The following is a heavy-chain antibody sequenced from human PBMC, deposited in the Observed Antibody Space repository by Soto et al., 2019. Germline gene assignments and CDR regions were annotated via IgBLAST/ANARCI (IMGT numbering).Heavy chain of an antibody. D-gene: IGHD2-15*01. CDR2: IIPIFGTA. J-gene: IGHJ4*02. Sequence: QVQLVQSGAEVKKPGSSVKVSCKASGGTFSSYAISWVRQAPGQGLEWMGGIIPIFGTANYAQKFQGRVMITADESTSTAYMELSSLRSEDTAVYYCARALGYCSGGSCFSYYFDYWGQGTLVTVSS. CDR3: ARALGYCSGGSCFSYYFDY. CDR1: GGTFSSYA. V-gene: IGHV1-69*01.